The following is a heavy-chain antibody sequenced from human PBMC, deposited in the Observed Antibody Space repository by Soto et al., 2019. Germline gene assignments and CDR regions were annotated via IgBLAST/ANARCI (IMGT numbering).Heavy chain of an antibody. Sequence: SSVKVSCKASGYTFTGYLIHRVSMAPGKGLEWMGGFDPDNGETIYAQKFQGRVTMTEDTSTDTAYMELSSLRSEDTAVYYCATGPNYYDSSGYPWTPFDYWGQGTLVTVSS. V-gene: IGHV1-24*01. CDR3: ATGPNYYDSSGYPWTPFDY. CDR1: GYTFTGYL. D-gene: IGHD3-22*01. J-gene: IGHJ4*02. CDR2: FDPDNGET.